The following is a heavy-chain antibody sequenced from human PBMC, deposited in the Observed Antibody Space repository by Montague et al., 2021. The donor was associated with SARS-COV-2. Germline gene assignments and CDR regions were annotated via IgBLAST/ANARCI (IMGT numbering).Heavy chain of an antibody. CDR2: ISCDGIST. CDR1: GFNFRTYA. D-gene: IGHD5-12*01. J-gene: IGHJ4*02. CDR3: TRGPYSGPFDH. V-gene: IGHV3-30*03. Sequence: SLRLSCATSGFNFRTYAMHWVRQAPGKGLQWVALISCDGISTYYXXSLLGRFTISRDNSKDTLYMEIHSLKVDDTGVYYYTRGPYSGPFDHWGQGTLVTVSS.